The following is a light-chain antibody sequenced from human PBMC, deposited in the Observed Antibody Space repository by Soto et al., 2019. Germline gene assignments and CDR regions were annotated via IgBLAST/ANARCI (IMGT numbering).Light chain of an antibody. Sequence: EIVLTQSPGTLSLSPGERASLSCRTSQNFSSIYLAWYQQRPGQSPRLLIYGATRRATGIPDRFSGSGSGADFTLTINRLEPEDFAVYYCQEYGTSPVLTFGGGTRVEIK. CDR3: QEYGTSPVLT. J-gene: IGKJ4*01. CDR1: QNFSSIY. CDR2: GAT. V-gene: IGKV3-20*01.